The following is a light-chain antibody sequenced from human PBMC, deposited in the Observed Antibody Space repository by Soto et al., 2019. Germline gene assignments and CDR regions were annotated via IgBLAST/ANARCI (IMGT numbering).Light chain of an antibody. V-gene: IGKV1-39*01. CDR2: TAS. CDR3: QQTYSTPWT. Sequence: DIQMTQSPSSLSASVGDRVTITCRASQSISSYLNWYQQKPGKAPQLLIYTASSLQSGVPSRFTGSGSGTDFTLTISSLQLEDFATYYCQQTYSTPWTFGQGTKVDIK. CDR1: QSISSY. J-gene: IGKJ1*01.